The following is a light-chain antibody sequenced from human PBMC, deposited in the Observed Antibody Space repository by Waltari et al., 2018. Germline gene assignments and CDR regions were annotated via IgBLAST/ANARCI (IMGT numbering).Light chain of an antibody. J-gene: IGKJ2*02. CDR2: GAS. V-gene: IGKV3-15*01. CDR3: QQYPNWPPCA. Sequence: EIVMTQSPATLSVSPGERATLSCRASQSISSDLAWYQQKPGQAPRLLIDGASTRATGIPATFTGSGSWSEFTLTINSMQSEDVSIYYCQQYPNWPPCAFGQVTKLQIK. CDR1: QSISSD.